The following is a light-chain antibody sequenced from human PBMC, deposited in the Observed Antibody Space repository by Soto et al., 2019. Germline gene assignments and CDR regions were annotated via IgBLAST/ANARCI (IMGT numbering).Light chain of an antibody. CDR1: QSVSSNY. Sequence: ETVLTQSPGTLSLSPGERATLSCRASQSVSSNYLAGYQQKPGQAPRLLIYGASTRATGIPDRFSGSGSGTDFTLTISRLEPEDFAVYYCQQFGRSPPSWTFGQGTKVEIK. V-gene: IGKV3-20*01. J-gene: IGKJ1*01. CDR3: QQFGRSPPSWT. CDR2: GAS.